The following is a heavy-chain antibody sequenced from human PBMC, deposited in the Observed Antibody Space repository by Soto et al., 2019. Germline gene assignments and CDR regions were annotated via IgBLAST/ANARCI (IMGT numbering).Heavy chain of an antibody. Sequence: PGESLKISCKGSGYSFTSYWIGWVRQMPGKGLEWMGIIYPGDSDTRYSPSFQGQVTIAADKSISTAYLQWSSLKASDTAMYYCARPGAAAGTGYGMDVWGQGTTVTVSS. V-gene: IGHV5-51*01. CDR3: ARPGAAAGTGYGMDV. CDR2: IYPGDSDT. J-gene: IGHJ6*02. D-gene: IGHD6-13*01. CDR1: GYSFTSYW.